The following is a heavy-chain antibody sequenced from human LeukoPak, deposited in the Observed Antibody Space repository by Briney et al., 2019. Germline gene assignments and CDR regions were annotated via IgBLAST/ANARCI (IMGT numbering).Heavy chain of an antibody. J-gene: IGHJ5*02. Sequence: SETLSLTCTVSGGSISSSSYYWGWIRQPPGKGLEWIGSIYYSGSTYYNPSLKSRVTISVDTSKNQFSLKLSSVTAADTAVYYCARAVAGILVGWFDPWGQGTLVTASS. D-gene: IGHD6-19*01. CDR3: ARAVAGILVGWFDP. CDR1: GGSISSSSYY. CDR2: IYYSGST. V-gene: IGHV4-39*07.